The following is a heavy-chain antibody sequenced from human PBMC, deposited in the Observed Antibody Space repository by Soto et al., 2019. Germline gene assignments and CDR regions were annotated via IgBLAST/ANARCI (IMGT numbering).Heavy chain of an antibody. CDR2: ISEDAETD. D-gene: IGHD3-10*01. Sequence: SLSLACVASGFTVSDFGMHWVRQLPGKGLEWLAVISEDAETDFHADSVKGRFTVSRDNFKETLYLQMNGLTTDDSAVYFCAKAPFRRPYYFYGMDVWGQGTTVTVSS. CDR1: GFTVSDFG. V-gene: IGHV3-30*18. J-gene: IGHJ6*02. CDR3: AKAPFRRPYYFYGMDV.